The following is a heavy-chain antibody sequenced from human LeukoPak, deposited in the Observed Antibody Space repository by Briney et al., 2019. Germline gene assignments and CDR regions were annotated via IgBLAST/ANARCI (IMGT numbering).Heavy chain of an antibody. J-gene: IGHJ2*01. D-gene: IGHD3-22*01. Sequence: GGSLRLSCAASGFTFSRYWMHWVRQAPGKGLMWVSRISPDGSTTLYAASVKGRFTISRDNAKNSLFLQMNSLRDEDTAVYYCARDRAKRYYDGSGCSNWYFDLWGRGTLVTVSS. CDR3: ARDRAKRYYDGSGCSNWYFDL. CDR1: GFTFSRYW. V-gene: IGHV3-74*03. CDR2: ISPDGSTT.